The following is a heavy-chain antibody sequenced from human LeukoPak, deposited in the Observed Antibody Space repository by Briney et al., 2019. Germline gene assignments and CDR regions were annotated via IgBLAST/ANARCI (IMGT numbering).Heavy chain of an antibody. V-gene: IGHV3-20*04. CDR3: ARVSSSWYGDCFDY. J-gene: IGHJ4*02. D-gene: IGHD6-13*01. CDR2: INWNGGST. Sequence: PGGSLRLSCAASGFTFDDYGMCWVRQAPGKGLEWVSGINWNGGSTGYADSVKGRFTISRDNAKNSLYLQMNSLRAEDTALYYCARVSSSWYGDCFDYWGQGTLVTVSS. CDR1: GFTFDDYG.